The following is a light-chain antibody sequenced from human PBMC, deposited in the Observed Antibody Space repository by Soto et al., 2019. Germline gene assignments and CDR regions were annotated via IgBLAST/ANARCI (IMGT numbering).Light chain of an antibody. Sequence: EIVMTQSPATLSVSPGERATLSCRASQSVSSNLAWYQQKPGQAPRILIYGASTRATGIPARFSGSGSGTEVTLTISNLQSEDFAVYYCQQYKNWPPIFTVGPGTKVDIK. CDR1: QSVSSN. V-gene: IGKV3-15*01. J-gene: IGKJ3*01. CDR2: GAS. CDR3: QQYKNWPPIFT.